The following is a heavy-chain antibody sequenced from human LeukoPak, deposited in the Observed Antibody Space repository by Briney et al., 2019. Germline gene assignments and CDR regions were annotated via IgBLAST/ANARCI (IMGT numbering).Heavy chain of an antibody. V-gene: IGHV3-11*01. Sequence: GGSLRLSCAASGFPFSDYYMTWIRQAPGKGLEWISYISSSGTTIYYADSVKGRFTISRDNAKNSLYLQMNSLRVEDTAVYYCAGDLPLHTYYHDNSGHYVDYWGQGTLVTVSS. D-gene: IGHD3-22*01. J-gene: IGHJ4*02. CDR2: ISSSGTTI. CDR1: GFPFSDYY. CDR3: AGDLPLHTYYHDNSGHYVDY.